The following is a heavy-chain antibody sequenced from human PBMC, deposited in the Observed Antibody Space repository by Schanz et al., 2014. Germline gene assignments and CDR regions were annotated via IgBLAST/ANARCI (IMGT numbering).Heavy chain of an antibody. D-gene: IGHD5-12*01. CDR3: ARDFSAYVGNYFDY. Sequence: QVQLVQSGAEVKKPGASVKVSCKASGYTFTDYGLSWVRQAPGQGLEWLGWISAYNGNTNYAQKLQGRVTMTTDTSTSTAYMELTSLRFDDTAVYYCARDFSAYVGNYFDYWGQGTLVTVSS. CDR2: ISAYNGNT. J-gene: IGHJ4*02. V-gene: IGHV1-18*01. CDR1: GYTFTDYG.